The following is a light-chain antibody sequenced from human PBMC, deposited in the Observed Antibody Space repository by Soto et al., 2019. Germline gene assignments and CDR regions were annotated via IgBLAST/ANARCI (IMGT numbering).Light chain of an antibody. CDR1: HDISNS. Sequence: DIQMTQSPSSLSASVGDRVTITCQASHDISNSLNWFQQKPGKAPKLLISDASNLETGVPSRFTGGGSGTDFTFTISSLQPDDLATYYCQQYHNLPRTFGQRTKLEIK. V-gene: IGKV1-33*01. CDR2: DAS. J-gene: IGKJ2*01. CDR3: QQYHNLPRT.